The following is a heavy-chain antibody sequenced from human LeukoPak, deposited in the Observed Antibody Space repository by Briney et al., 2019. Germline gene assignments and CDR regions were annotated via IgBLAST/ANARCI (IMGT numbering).Heavy chain of an antibody. CDR3: AREETTVNWFDP. CDR2: IYNSGNT. V-gene: IGHV4-39*07. D-gene: IGHD4-17*01. Sequence: SETLSLTCTVSGDSIRTSKYYWGWIRQPPGKGLEWIGSIYNSGNTNYNPSLKSRVTISIDTSKNQFSLKLSSVTAADTAVYYCAREETTVNWFDPWGQGTLVTVSS. CDR1: GDSIRTSKYY. J-gene: IGHJ5*02.